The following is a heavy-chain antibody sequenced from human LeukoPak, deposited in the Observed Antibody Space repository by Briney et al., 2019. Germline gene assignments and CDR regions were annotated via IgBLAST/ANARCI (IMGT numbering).Heavy chain of an antibody. CDR2: IKSKTDGGTT. Sequence: GGSLRLSCAASGFTFSNAWMSWVRQAPVKGLEWVGRIKSKTDGGTTDYAAPVKGRFTISRDDSKNTLYLQMNSLKTEDTAVYYCAKLRDPWLQQWLRLYFDSWGQGTLVTVSS. D-gene: IGHD5-18*01. J-gene: IGHJ4*02. CDR3: AKLRDPWLQQWLRLYFDS. V-gene: IGHV3-15*01. CDR1: GFTFSNAW.